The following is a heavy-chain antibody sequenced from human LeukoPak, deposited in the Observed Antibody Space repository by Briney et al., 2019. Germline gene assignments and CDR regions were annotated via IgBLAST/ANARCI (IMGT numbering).Heavy chain of an antibody. Sequence: ASVKVSCKASGYTFTSYAMHWVRQAPGQRLEWMGWINAGNGNTKYSQKFQGRVTITRDTSASTAYMELSSLRSEDTAVYYCAREGGRAVADFDYWGQGTLVTVSS. CDR1: GYTFTSYA. D-gene: IGHD6-19*01. V-gene: IGHV1-3*01. J-gene: IGHJ4*02. CDR3: AREGGRAVADFDY. CDR2: INAGNGNT.